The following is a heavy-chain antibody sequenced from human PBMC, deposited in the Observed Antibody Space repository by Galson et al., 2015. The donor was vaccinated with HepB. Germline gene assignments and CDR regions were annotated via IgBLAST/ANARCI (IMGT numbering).Heavy chain of an antibody. CDR2: INPNVGAT. CDR3: ARERGGTSSDFDY. J-gene: IGHJ4*02. D-gene: IGHD3-10*01. V-gene: IGHV1-2*02. CDR1: GYTFTGYY. Sequence: SVKVSCKASGYTFTGYYIHWVRQAPGQGLEWMGWINPNVGATNYAQTFQGRVTMTRDTSISTAYMELNWLRYDDTAVYFCARERGGTSSDFDYWGQGTLVSVSS.